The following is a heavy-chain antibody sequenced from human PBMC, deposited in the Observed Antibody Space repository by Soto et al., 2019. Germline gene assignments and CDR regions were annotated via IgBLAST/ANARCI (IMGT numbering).Heavy chain of an antibody. D-gene: IGHD3-3*01. J-gene: IGHJ4*02. V-gene: IGHV3-53*02. CDR3: ARVYYDFWSGSYYFDY. Sequence: EVQLVETGGGLIQPGGSLRLSCAATGFTVSSNYMSWVRQAPGKGLEWVSVIYSGGSTYYADSVKGRFTISRDNSKNTLYLQMNSLIAEDTAVYYCARVYYDFWSGSYYFDYWGQGTLVTVSS. CDR1: GFTVSSNY. CDR2: IYSGGST.